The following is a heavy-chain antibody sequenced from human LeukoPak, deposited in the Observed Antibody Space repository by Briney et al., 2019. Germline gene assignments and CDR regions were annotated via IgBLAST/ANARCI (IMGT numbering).Heavy chain of an antibody. CDR2: IRSKANSYET. CDR3: TQHYYDSSGYYYPGY. Sequence: GGSLRLSCAAPGFTFSGSAMPWVRQASGKGLEWVGRIRSKANSYETAYAASVKGRFTISRDDSKNTAYLQMNSLKTEDTAVYYCTQHYYDSSGYYYPGYWGQGTLVTVSS. CDR1: GFTFSGSA. J-gene: IGHJ4*02. D-gene: IGHD3-22*01. V-gene: IGHV3-73*01.